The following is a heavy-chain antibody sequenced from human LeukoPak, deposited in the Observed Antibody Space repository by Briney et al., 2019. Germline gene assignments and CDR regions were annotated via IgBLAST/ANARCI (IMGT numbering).Heavy chain of an antibody. D-gene: IGHD3-10*01. CDR1: GFTFSTYA. V-gene: IGHV3-33*01. CDR2: IWYDGSNK. J-gene: IGHJ5*02. Sequence: GGSLRLSCTASGFTFSTYAMHWVRQAPGKGLEWEAVIWYDGSNKYFADSVKGRFTISRDNSKNTLYLQMNSLRAEDTAVYYCARDTNPYYYGSGSYTGWFDPWGQGTLVTVSS. CDR3: ARDTNPYYYGSGSYTGWFDP.